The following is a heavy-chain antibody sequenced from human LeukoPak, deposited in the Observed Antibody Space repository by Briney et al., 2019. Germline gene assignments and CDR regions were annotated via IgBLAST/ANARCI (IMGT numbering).Heavy chain of an antibody. CDR1: GFTFSSYA. V-gene: IGHV3-30-3*01. D-gene: IGHD3-22*01. Sequence: RPGGSLRLSCAASGFTFSSYAMHWVRQAPGKGLEWVAVISYDGSNKYYADSVKGRFTISRDNSKNTLYLQMNSLRAEDTAVYYCARDLIVVDLSPPGYWGQGTLVTVSS. CDR2: ISYDGSNK. J-gene: IGHJ4*02. CDR3: ARDLIVVDLSPPGY.